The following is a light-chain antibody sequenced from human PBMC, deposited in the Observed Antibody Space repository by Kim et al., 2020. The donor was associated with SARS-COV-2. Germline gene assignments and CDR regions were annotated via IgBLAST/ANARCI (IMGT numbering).Light chain of an antibody. J-gene: IGLJ3*02. CDR3: QTWGTGIQV. Sequence: QLVLTQSPSASASLGASVRLTCTLSGGHSSYAIAWHQQQPNKGPRYLMKINSDGSHSKGDGIPDRFSGSSSGAERYLTISSLQSEDEADYYCQTWGTGIQVFGGGTQLTVL. V-gene: IGLV4-69*01. CDR2: INSDGSH. CDR1: GGHSSYA.